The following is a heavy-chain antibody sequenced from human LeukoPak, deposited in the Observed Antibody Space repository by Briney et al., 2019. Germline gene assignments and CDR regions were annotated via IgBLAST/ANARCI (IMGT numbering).Heavy chain of an antibody. CDR2: ISYSGNT. CDR3: ASWLTRPPYDAFDI. J-gene: IGHJ3*02. D-gene: IGHD3-10*01. V-gene: IGHV4-30-4*01. CDR1: GGSISSGDYY. Sequence: SETLSLTCTVSGGSISSGDYYWSWIRQPPGKGLEWIGYISYSGNTYYNPSLKSRVTISVDTSKNQFSLRLSSVTAADTAVYYCASWLTRPPYDAFDIWGQGTMVTVSS.